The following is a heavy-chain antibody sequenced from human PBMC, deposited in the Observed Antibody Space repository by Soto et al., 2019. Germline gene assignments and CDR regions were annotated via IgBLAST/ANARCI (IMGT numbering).Heavy chain of an antibody. CDR2: IWYDGGDK. D-gene: IGHD2-15*01. V-gene: IGHV3-33*01. Sequence: QVQLVESGGGVVQPGRSLRLSCAASGFTFSIYGMHWVRQAPGKGLEWVALIWYDGGDKYYADSVKGRFTISRDNSKNTLYLQMNSLRAEDTAVYYCARDERYCSGNNCYGYYGMDVWGQGTTVTVSS. J-gene: IGHJ6*02. CDR3: ARDERYCSGNNCYGYYGMDV. CDR1: GFTFSIYG.